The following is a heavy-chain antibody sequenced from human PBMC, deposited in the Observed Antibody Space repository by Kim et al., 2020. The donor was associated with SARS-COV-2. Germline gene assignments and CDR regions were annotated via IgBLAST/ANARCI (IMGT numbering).Heavy chain of an antibody. V-gene: IGHV1-69*04. CDR1: GGSISSYA. D-gene: IGHD1-1*01. Sequence: SVKVSCKASGGSISSYAITWLRQAPGQGLEWMGSIIPILDTPNYAQKFQDRVTITADRSTSTAYMDLSSLTSEDTAVYYCAADLREGATAMFYFDYWGQGSLITVSS. CDR2: IIPILDTP. CDR3: AADLREGATAMFYFDY. J-gene: IGHJ4*02.